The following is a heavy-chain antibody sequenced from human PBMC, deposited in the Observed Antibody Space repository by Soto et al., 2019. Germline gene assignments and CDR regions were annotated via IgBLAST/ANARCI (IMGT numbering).Heavy chain of an antibody. Sequence: GESLKISCKASGYTFTSYWIGRVRRMPGKGLEWMGIIYPSNSETRFSPSFQGQVTLSADKSIFTAYLQWSSLKASDTAIYYCARQAYHYDTYSFGYWGQGTLVTVSS. D-gene: IGHD3-22*01. V-gene: IGHV5-51*01. CDR1: GYTFTSYW. CDR3: ARQAYHYDTYSFGY. J-gene: IGHJ4*02. CDR2: IYPSNSET.